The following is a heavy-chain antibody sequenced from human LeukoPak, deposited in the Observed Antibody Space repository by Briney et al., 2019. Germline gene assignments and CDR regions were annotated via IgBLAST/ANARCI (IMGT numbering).Heavy chain of an antibody. CDR3: ARHKAEEWGLLPIVSVWFDP. CDR2: IYYSGST. D-gene: IGHD1-26*01. CDR1: GGSISSSSYY. J-gene: IGHJ5*02. V-gene: IGHV4-39*01. Sequence: TSETLSLTCTVSGGSISSSSYYWGWIRQPPGKGLEWIGSIYYSGSTYYNPSLKSRVTISVDTSKNQFSLKLSSVTAADTAVYYCARHKAEEWGLLPIVSVWFDPWGQGTLVTVSS.